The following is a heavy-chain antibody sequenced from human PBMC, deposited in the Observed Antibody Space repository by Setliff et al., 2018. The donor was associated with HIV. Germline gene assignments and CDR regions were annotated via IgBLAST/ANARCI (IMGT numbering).Heavy chain of an antibody. CDR2: ISPEGNKK. CDR1: GFTFSDFW. CDR3: TRDLPGYSSTWYDY. J-gene: IGHJ4*02. V-gene: IGHV3-7*03. Sequence: PGGSLRLSCAASGFTFSDFWMYWVRQAPGKGLEWVANISPEGNKKYYVGSVKGRFTSSRDNAKSSLFLQMSGLRPEDTAVYYCTRDLPGYSSTWYDYWGQGTLVTVSS. D-gene: IGHD6-13*01.